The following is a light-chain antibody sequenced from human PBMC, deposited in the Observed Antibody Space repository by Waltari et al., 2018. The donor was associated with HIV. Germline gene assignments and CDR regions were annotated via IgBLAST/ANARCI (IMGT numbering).Light chain of an antibody. CDR1: TSNLGNTKY. V-gene: IGLV2-11*01. CDR2: DGT. J-gene: IGLJ3*02. Sequence: QSALTQPRSVSGSPGQSVTISCTGSTSNLGNTKYVSWYQHNPGKVPKLIIYDGTKRPSGVPDRISGSKSGNTASLTISGLQAEDEADYYCCSFAGPYSWVFGEGTKLTVL. CDR3: CSFAGPYSWV.